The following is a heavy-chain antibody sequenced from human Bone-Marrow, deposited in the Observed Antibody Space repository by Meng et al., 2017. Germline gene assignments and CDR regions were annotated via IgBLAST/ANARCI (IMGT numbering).Heavy chain of an antibody. V-gene: IGHV4-4*02. CDR2: IYHSGST. Sequence: SETLSLTCAVSGGSISGTNWWSWVRQPPGKGLEWIGEIYHSGSTNYNPSLKSRVTISVDRSENQFSLKLSSVTTADTAVYYCVGAGYYCLDLWGQGTLVTVYS. D-gene: IGHD3-16*01. CDR3: VGAGYYCLDL. J-gene: IGHJ5*02. CDR1: GGSISGTNW.